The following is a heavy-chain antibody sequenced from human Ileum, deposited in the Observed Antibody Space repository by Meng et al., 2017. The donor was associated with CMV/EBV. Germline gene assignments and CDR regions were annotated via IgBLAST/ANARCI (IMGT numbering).Heavy chain of an antibody. CDR1: GFMLSDSR. CDR2: ITSKTNGHAT. CDR3: TTWIVAHFDY. J-gene: IGHJ4*02. D-gene: IGHD5-12*01. V-gene: IGHV3-73*01. Sequence: EVQLVESGGDLVQPGGPLKLSCAASGFMLSDSRLHWVRQASGKGPEWVGRITSKTNGHATEYAASVEGRFTIFRDDSNNTAYLQMNNLKTDDTAVYYCTTWIVAHFDYWGQRTLVTVSS.